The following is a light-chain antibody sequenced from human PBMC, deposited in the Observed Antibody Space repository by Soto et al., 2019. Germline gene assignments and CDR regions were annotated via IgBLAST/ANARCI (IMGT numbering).Light chain of an antibody. CDR3: QQYGSSPLT. V-gene: IGKV3-20*01. CDR1: QSVRGSS. CDR2: GVS. Sequence: EIVLTQSPGTLSLSPGERVTLSCRASQSVRGSSLAWYQQKPGQAPRLLIYGVSSRATGIPARFSGGGSGTDFSLTISRLETEDFSVYYCQQYGSSPLTFGGGTKVDSK. J-gene: IGKJ4*01.